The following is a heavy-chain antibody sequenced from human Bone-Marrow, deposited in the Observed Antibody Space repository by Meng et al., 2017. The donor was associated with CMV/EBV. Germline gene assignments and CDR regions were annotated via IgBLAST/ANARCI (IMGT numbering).Heavy chain of an antibody. CDR3: AKDMSVVAPAATPYLTHYYGMDV. CDR2: VYSGGSRT. V-gene: IGHV3-23*03. Sequence: GESLKISCTASGFSFSNYAMTWVRQAPGKGLEWVSVVYSGGSRTNYADSVKGRFTISRDNSKNTVYLQMSSLRAEDTAVYYCAKDMSVVAPAATPYLTHYYGMDVWGQGTTVTVSS. J-gene: IGHJ6*02. CDR1: GFSFSNYA. D-gene: IGHD2-2*01.